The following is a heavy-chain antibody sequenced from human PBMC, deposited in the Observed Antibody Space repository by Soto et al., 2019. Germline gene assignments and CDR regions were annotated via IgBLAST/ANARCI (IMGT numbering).Heavy chain of an antibody. V-gene: IGHV3-23*01. CDR1: GVTFSSYS. CDR3: AKEKNLALYYFDY. J-gene: IGHJ4*02. CDR2: ISGSGGST. Sequence: GGSLRLSCAASGVTFSSYSMSWVRQAPGKGLEWVSIISGSGGSTYYADSVKGRFTISRDNSKSTLYLQMNSLRAEDTAVYYCAKEKNLALYYFDYWGQGTLVTVSS.